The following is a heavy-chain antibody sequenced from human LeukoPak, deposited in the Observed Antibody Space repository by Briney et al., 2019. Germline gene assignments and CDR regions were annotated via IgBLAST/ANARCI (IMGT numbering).Heavy chain of an antibody. CDR1: GGTFSSYA. Sequence: SVKVSCKASGGTFSSYAISWVRQAPGQGLEWMGGIIPIFGTANYAQKFQGRVTITADESTSTAYMELSSLRSEDTAVYYCASTNFVVPFRNLPSNWGQGTLVTVSS. V-gene: IGHV1-69*13. CDR2: IIPIFGTA. J-gene: IGHJ4*02. D-gene: IGHD2-21*01. CDR3: ASTNFVVPFRNLPSN.